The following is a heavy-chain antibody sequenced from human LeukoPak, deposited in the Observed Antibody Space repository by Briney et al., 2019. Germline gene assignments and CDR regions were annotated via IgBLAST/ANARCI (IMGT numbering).Heavy chain of an antibody. CDR1: DGSINGYY. V-gene: IGHV4-59*01. CDR2: MYSSGST. CDR3: ARHSAHSSTNDAFDI. Sequence: PSETLSLTCTVSDGSINGYYWSWIRQTQGKGLEWIGYMYSSGSTNYSPSIKSRVTISEDTSKNQFSLKLTSVTAADTAVYYCARHSAHSSTNDAFDIWGQGTMVTVSS. J-gene: IGHJ3*02. D-gene: IGHD6-13*01.